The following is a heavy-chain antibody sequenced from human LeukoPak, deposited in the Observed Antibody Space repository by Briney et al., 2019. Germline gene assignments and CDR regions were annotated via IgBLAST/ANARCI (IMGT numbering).Heavy chain of an antibody. J-gene: IGHJ4*02. CDR2: IYTSGST. CDR3: ARVAYYYGSGSYYNDGY. Sequence: SETLSLTCTVSGGSISSGSYYWSWIRQPAGKGLEWIGRIYTSGSTNYNPSLKSRVTISVDTSKNQFSLKLSSVTAADTAVYYCARVAYYYGSGSYYNDGYWGQGTLVTVSS. CDR1: GGSISSGSYY. V-gene: IGHV4-61*02. D-gene: IGHD3-10*01.